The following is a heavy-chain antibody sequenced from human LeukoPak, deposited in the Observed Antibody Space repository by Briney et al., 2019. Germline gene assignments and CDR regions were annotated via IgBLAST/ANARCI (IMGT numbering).Heavy chain of an antibody. CDR2: MNPISGNT. CDR1: GYIFSGYY. D-gene: IGHD6-25*01. CDR3: VRAAKCSGGGCDSKEYVYYFDY. J-gene: IGHJ4*02. V-gene: IGHV1-8*03. Sequence: ASVKVSCKASGYIFSGYYLHWVRQAPGQGLEWMGWMNPISGNTGFAQKFQGRVTITRDTSISTAYMEVSSLRSDDTAVYFCVRAAKCSGGGCDSKEYVYYFDYWGQGTLVTVSS.